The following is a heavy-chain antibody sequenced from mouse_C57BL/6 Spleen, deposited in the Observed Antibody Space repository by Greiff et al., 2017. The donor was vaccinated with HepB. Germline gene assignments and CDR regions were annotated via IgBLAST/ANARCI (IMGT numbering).Heavy chain of an antibody. CDR3: ARGGDYYGSSPPFAY. J-gene: IGHJ3*01. CDR2: IYPGDGDT. V-gene: IGHV1-82*01. D-gene: IGHD1-1*01. Sequence: VQLQQSGPELVKPGASVKISCKASGYAFSSSWMNWVKQRPGKGLEWIGRIYPGDGDTNYNGKFKGKATLTADKSSSTAYMQLSSLTSEDSAVYFCARGGDYYGSSPPFAYWGQGTLVTVSA. CDR1: GYAFSSSW.